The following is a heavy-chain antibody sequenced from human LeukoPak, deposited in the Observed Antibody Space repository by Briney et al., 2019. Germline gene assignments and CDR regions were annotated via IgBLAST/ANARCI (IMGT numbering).Heavy chain of an antibody. V-gene: IGHV3-11*04. D-gene: IGHD3-10*01. CDR3: ARSGVHDY. CDR2: ISGSSTTI. J-gene: IGHJ4*02. CDR1: GFTFSDYY. Sequence: GGSLRLSCAASGFTFSDYYMSWNRQAPGKGLEWVSYISGSSTTIYYADSVKGRFTISRDNTKSSLFLQMNSLRAEDTAVYYCARSGVHDYWGQGTLVTVSS.